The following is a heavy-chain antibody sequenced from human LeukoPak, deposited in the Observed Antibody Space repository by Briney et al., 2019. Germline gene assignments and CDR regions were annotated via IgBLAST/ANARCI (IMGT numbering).Heavy chain of an antibody. CDR1: GYTFTGYY. J-gene: IGHJ4*02. Sequence: GASVKVSCKASGYTFTGYYMHWVRQAPGQGLEWMGWINPNSGGTNYAQKFQGRVTMTRDTSISTAYMELSRLRSDDTAVYYCARDDFWSGYCLDYWGQGTLVTVSS. D-gene: IGHD3-3*01. CDR3: ARDDFWSGYCLDY. CDR2: INPNSGGT. V-gene: IGHV1-2*02.